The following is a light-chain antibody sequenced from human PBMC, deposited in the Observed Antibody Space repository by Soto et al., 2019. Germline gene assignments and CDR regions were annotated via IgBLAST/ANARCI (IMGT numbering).Light chain of an antibody. Sequence: DIQMTQSPSSLSASVGDRVTITCRASERISIYLHWYQHRTGQAPKLLIYAASSLHSGVPSRFSGTGSGTDFSLTISGLQPEDVAAYYCQQTYSDVWTFGQGTNVEVK. CDR2: AAS. V-gene: IGKV1-39*01. CDR1: ERISIY. J-gene: IGKJ1*01. CDR3: QQTYSDVWT.